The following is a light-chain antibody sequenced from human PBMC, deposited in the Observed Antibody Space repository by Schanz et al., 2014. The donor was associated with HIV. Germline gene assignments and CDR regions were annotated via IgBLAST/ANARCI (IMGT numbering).Light chain of an antibody. Sequence: QSALTQPASVSGSPGQSITISCTGSSGDVGPYDYVSWYQQHPGKAPKLMIYDVSNRPSGVSNRFSGSKSGNTASLTVSGLQPEDEADYYCSSFAGSNIPWVFGGGTKLTVL. CDR3: SSFAGSNIPWV. J-gene: IGLJ3*02. CDR1: SGDVGPYDY. V-gene: IGLV2-14*01. CDR2: DVS.